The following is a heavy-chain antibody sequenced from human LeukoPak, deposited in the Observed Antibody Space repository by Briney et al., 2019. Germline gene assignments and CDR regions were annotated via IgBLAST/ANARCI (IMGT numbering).Heavy chain of an antibody. CDR3: VKLYCRGGNCYEGSPNDPFDL. J-gene: IGHJ3*01. CDR1: GFTFNAYE. V-gene: IGHV3-30*02. D-gene: IGHD2-15*01. CDR2: IRHDGNDD. Sequence: GGSLRLSCAASGFTFNAYEIHWVRQAPGKGLDWVAFIRHDGNDDRFADFVRGRFSISRDNSKNTVYLQMNSLRVEDTAVYYCVKLYCRGGNCYEGSPNDPFDLWGQGTMVSVSS.